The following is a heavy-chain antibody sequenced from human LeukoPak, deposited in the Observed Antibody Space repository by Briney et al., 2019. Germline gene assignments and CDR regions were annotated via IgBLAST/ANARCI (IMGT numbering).Heavy chain of an antibody. J-gene: IGHJ4*02. Sequence: GGSLRLSCAASGFTVSSNYMSWVRQAPGKGLEWVSVIYSGGSTYYADSVKGRFTISRDNSKNTLYLQMNSLRVEDTAVYYCASVRYYGDYAGDYWGQGTLVTVSS. D-gene: IGHD4-17*01. V-gene: IGHV3-66*01. CDR3: ASVRYYGDYAGDY. CDR2: IYSGGST. CDR1: GFTVSSNY.